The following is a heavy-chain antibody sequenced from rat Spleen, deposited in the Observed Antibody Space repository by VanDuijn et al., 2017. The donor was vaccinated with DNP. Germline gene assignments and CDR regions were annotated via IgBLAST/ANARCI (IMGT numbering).Heavy chain of an antibody. Sequence: EVLLVESDGGLVQPGRSLKLSCAVSGFTFSDYYMAWVRQAPAKGLEWVATLSYNGGTPYYRDSVKGRFTISRDNAQNTLYLQMNSLRSEDTATYYCTRDVGYRYNRWFAYWGQGTLVTVSS. D-gene: IGHD1-5*01. CDR2: LSYNGGTP. V-gene: IGHV5-20*01. CDR1: GFTFSDYY. J-gene: IGHJ3*01. CDR3: TRDVGYRYNRWFAY.